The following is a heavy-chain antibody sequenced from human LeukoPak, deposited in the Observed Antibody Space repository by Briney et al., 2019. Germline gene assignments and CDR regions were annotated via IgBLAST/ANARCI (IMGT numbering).Heavy chain of an antibody. D-gene: IGHD3-9*01. J-gene: IGHJ3*01. CDR3: ASRLRYFDGLAFDL. CDR1: GGSFSGYY. V-gene: IGHV4-34*01. Sequence: SDTLSLTCAVYGGSFSGYYWSWIRQPPGKGLEWIGEINHSGSTNYNPSLKSRVTISVDTSKNQFSLKLSSVTAADTAVYYCASRLRYFDGLAFDLWGQGTMVTVSS. CDR2: INHSGST.